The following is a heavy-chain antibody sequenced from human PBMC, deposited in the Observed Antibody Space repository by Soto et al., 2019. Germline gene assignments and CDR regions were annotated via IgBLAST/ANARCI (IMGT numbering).Heavy chain of an antibody. V-gene: IGHV3-7*05. CDR3: AKHRSTGTFDS. Sequence: GGSLRLSCAASGFTFSNYWMNWVLQAPGKGLEWVANIKQDGSEKYYVDSVKGRFTISRDNAENSLYLQMNSLRAEDTAVYYCAKHRSTGTFDSWGQGTLVTVSS. J-gene: IGHJ4*02. D-gene: IGHD1-1*01. CDR2: IKQDGSEK. CDR1: GFTFSNYW.